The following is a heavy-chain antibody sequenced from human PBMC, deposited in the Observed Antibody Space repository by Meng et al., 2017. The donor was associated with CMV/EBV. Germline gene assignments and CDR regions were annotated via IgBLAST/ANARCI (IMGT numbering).Heavy chain of an antibody. CDR1: GGSISSGDYY. V-gene: IGHV4-30-4*08. D-gene: IGHD3-22*01. J-gene: IGHJ4*02. CDR3: ARAAPDYYDSSGPPDY. CDR2: IYYSGST. Sequence: VHLQESGPGLVKPSQTLSLTCTVSGGSISSGDYYWSWIRQPPGKGLEWIGYIYYSGSTYYNPSLKSRVTISVDTSKNQFSLKLSSVTAADTAVYYCARAAPDYYDSSGPPDYWGQGTLVTVFS.